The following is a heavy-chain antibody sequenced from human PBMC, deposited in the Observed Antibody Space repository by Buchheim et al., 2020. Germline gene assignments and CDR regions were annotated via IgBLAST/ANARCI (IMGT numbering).Heavy chain of an antibody. CDR1: GFTFSSYA. J-gene: IGHJ4*02. CDR2: ISYDGSNK. D-gene: IGHD3-22*01. V-gene: IGHV3-30-3*01. Sequence: QVQLVESGGGVVQPGRSLRLSCAASGFTFSSYAMHWVRQAPGKGLEWVAVISYDGSNKYYADSVKGRFTISRDISQSMVYLQMNTLSGDDTAVYWCVRENSGYRGDFDYWGQGAL. CDR3: VRENSGYRGDFDY.